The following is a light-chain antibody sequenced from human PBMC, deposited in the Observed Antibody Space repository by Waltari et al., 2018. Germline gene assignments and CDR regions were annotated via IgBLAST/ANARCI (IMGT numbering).Light chain of an antibody. CDR1: QSISSW. J-gene: IGKJ4*01. V-gene: IGKV1-12*01. CDR3: QQANSFPL. CDR2: GAS. Sequence: ITWRASQSISSWLAWYQQKPGKAPNLLIYGASNLQSGVPSRFSGSGSGTDFTLTISSLQPEDFATYYCQQANSFPLFGGGTKVEIK.